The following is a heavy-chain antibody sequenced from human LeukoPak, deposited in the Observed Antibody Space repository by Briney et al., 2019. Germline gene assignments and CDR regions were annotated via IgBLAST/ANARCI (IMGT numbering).Heavy chain of an antibody. CDR3: ARVLNYYDSSGYYFPY. J-gene: IGHJ4*02. CDR1: RFTFSTNA. V-gene: IGHV3-23*01. Sequence: QPGGSLRLSCAASRFTFSTNAMSWVRQAPGKGLEWVSAISGRTINTYYADSVKGRLTISRDNSKNTLYLQMDSLRAEDTDVYYCARVLNYYDSSGYYFPYWGQGTLVTISS. D-gene: IGHD3-22*01. CDR2: ISGRTINT.